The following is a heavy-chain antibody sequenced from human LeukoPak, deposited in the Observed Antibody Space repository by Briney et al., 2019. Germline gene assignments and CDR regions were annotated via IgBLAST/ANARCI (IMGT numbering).Heavy chain of an antibody. J-gene: IGHJ4*02. CDR3: ARHSDWRFDY. V-gene: IGHV5-51*01. CDR2: IYPADSDT. Sequence: GESLKISCKGSGYSFTSYWIAWVRQMPGKGLEWMGIIYPADSDTRYSPSFQGQVTISADKSNSTAYLQWSSLKASDTAMYYCARHSDWRFDYWGQGTLVTVSS. CDR1: GYSFTSYW. D-gene: IGHD3-9*01.